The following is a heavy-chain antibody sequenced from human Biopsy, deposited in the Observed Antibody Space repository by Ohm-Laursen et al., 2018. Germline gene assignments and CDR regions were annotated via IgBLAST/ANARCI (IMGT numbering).Heavy chain of an antibody. CDR2: IYYRGNT. V-gene: IGHV4-34*01. J-gene: IGHJ6*02. CDR3: VRGVDYYDPYHYYALDV. Sequence: SETLSLTCAVYGESFNGYYWGWIRQPPGKGLEWIGSIYYRGNTNYNPSLKSRVTISVDTSKNQFSLKVRSVTAADTAVYYCVRGVDYYDPYHYYALDVWGQGTTVTVSS. D-gene: IGHD3-22*01. CDR1: GESFNGYY.